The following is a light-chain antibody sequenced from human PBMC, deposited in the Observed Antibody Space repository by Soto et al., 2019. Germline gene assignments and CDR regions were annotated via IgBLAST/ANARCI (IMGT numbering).Light chain of an antibody. Sequence: IVLTQSPGTLSLSPGERATLSCRASQSVSNNYLAWYQQKPGQAPRLLIYGASRRATGIPDRFSGSGSGTDFSLTSSRLEPEDFAVYYCKQYDNSLWTFGQGTKVDIK. CDR1: QSVSNNY. V-gene: IGKV3-20*01. CDR3: KQYDNSLWT. CDR2: GAS. J-gene: IGKJ1*01.